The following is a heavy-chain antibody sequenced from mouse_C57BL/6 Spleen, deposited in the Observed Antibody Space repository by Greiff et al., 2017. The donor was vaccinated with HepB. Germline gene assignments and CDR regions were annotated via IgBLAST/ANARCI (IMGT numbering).Heavy chain of an antibody. D-gene: IGHD2-5*01. J-gene: IGHJ4*01. CDR1: GYTFTSYW. CDR2: IDPSDSET. CDR3: ARSGIRDHSNVYAMDY. Sequence: QVQLQQPGAELVRPGSSVKLSCKASGYTFTSYWMHWVKQRPIQGLEWIGNIDPSDSETHYNQKFKDKATLTVDKSSSTAYMKLSSLTSEDSAVYYCARSGIRDHSNVYAMDYWGQGTSVTVSS. V-gene: IGHV1-52*01.